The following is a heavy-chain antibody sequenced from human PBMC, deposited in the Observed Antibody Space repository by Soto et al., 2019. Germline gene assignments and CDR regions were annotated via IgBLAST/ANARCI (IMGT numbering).Heavy chain of an antibody. D-gene: IGHD4-17*01. J-gene: IGHJ4*02. CDR3: AKLQGPHDYGDYSPVY. V-gene: IGHV3-30*18. Sequence: QVQLVESGGGVVQPGRSLSLSCAASGFTFSSYGMHWVRQAPGKGLEWVAVISYDGSNKYYADSVKGRFTISRDNSKNTLYLQMNSLRAEDTAVYYCAKLQGPHDYGDYSPVYWGQGTLVTVSS. CDR1: GFTFSSYG. CDR2: ISYDGSNK.